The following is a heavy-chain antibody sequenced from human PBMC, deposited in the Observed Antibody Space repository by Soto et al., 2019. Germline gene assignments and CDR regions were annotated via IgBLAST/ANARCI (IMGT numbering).Heavy chain of an antibody. J-gene: IGHJ6*02. Sequence: ASVKVSCKASGYTFTGYYMHWVRQAPGQGLEWMGWINPSSGDTNYAERFQDRVTMTRDTSIATVYMELNRLTSDDTAVYFCARQWKLMNYFSGMDVWGQGNTVTVSS. V-gene: IGHV1-2*02. CDR1: GYTFTGYY. D-gene: IGHD2-8*01. CDR3: ARQWKLMNYFSGMDV. CDR2: INPSSGDT.